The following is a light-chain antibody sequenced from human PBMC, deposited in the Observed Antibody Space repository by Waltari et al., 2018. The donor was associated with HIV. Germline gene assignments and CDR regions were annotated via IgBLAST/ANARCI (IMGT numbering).Light chain of an antibody. Sequence: QSVLTQPPSVSGAPGQRVTISCTGRSSNIGAGYDLHWYQQLPGTAPKLLIYGNSNRPSGVPDRFSGSKSGNTASLTISGLQPEDEADYYCSSFTNTKTVIFGGGTRVTVL. V-gene: IGLV1-40*01. CDR2: GNS. J-gene: IGLJ2*01. CDR3: SSFTNTKTVI. CDR1: SSNIGAGYD.